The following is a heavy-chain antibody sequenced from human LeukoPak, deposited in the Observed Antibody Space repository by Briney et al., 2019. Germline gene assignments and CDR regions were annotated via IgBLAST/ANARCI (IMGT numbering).Heavy chain of an antibody. J-gene: IGHJ6*03. V-gene: IGHV1-18*01. CDR2: ISAYNGNT. CDR3: ARVAVNTTIYYYYCMDV. Sequence: ASVKVSCKASGYTFTSYGISWVRQAPGQGLEWMGWISAYNGNTNYAQKLQGRVTMTTDTSTSTAYMELRSLRSDDTAVYYCARVAVNTTIYYYYCMDVWGKGTTVTVSS. D-gene: IGHD3-22*01. CDR1: GYTFTSYG.